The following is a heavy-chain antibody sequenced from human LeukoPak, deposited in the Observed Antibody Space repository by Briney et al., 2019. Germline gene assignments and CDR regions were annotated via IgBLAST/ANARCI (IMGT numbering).Heavy chain of an antibody. V-gene: IGHV3-23*01. CDR2: ISDSGGET. Sequence: RGSLRLSCAASGFTFSTYAMSWVRLAPGEGLEWVSTISDSGGETYYADSVKGRFTISRDNSKNTLYLQMNSLRAEDTAFYYCARSHSVAQRGYFDFWGQGTLVTVSS. CDR1: GFTFSTYA. J-gene: IGHJ4*02. D-gene: IGHD3-10*01. CDR3: ARSHSVAQRGYFDF.